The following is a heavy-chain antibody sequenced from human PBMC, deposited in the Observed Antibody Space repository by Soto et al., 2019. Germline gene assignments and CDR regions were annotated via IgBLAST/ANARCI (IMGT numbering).Heavy chain of an antibody. Sequence: EVQLLESGGGLLQPGGSLRLSCSASGFTFNNYAMAWVRQAPGEGLGWASGISGSGATPYYADSVKGRFTISRDNSKNTLFLQMNSLSAEDTAVYFCAKAGYCTGVSCYFYYFDSWGQGTLVTVSS. V-gene: IGHV3-23*01. CDR3: AKAGYCTGVSCYFYYFDS. D-gene: IGHD2-15*01. CDR2: ISGSGATP. J-gene: IGHJ4*02. CDR1: GFTFNNYA.